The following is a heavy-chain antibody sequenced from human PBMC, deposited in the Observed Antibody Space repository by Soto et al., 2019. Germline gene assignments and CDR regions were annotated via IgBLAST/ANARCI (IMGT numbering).Heavy chain of an antibody. CDR3: ARVGHITNYGMAV. CDR2: IIPFFGTS. CDR1: GGTFSSHP. V-gene: IGHV1-69*01. D-gene: IGHD1-26*01. Sequence: QVQLVQSGAEVKKPGSSVKVSCGASGGTFSSHPINWVRQAHGQGLEWMGGIIPFFGTSNYAQKFQGRVTITADESTSTAYMELRSLRSEDTAVYYCARVGHITNYGMAVLGQGPTFTVAS. J-gene: IGHJ6*02.